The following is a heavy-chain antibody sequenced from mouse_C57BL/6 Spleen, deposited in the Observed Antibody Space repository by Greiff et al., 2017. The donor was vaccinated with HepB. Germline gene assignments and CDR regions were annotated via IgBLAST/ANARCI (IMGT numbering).Heavy chain of an antibody. D-gene: IGHD2-3*01. V-gene: IGHV3-6*01. CDR3: ARMIEYYFDY. CDR1: GYSITSGYY. J-gene: IGHJ2*01. CDR2: ISYDGSN. Sequence: EVKLQESGPGLVKPSQSLSLTCSVTGYSITSGYYWNWIRQFPGNKLEWMGYISYDGSNNYNPSLKNRISITRDTSKNQFFLKLNSVTTEDTATYYCARMIEYYFDYWGQGTTLTVSS.